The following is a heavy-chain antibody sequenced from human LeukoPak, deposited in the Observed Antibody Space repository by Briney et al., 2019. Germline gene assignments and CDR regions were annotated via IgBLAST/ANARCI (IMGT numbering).Heavy chain of an antibody. D-gene: IGHD6-13*01. CDR1: GGSISSHY. Sequence: KPSETLSLTCTVSGGSISSHYWSWIRQSPGKGLEWIGYIYYSGSTNYNPSLKSRVTISVDTSKNQFSLKLSSVTAADTAVYYCARHRQGGIYSSSWYGFDYWGQGTLVTVSS. J-gene: IGHJ4*02. CDR2: IYYSGST. CDR3: ARHRQGGIYSSSWYGFDY. V-gene: IGHV4-59*08.